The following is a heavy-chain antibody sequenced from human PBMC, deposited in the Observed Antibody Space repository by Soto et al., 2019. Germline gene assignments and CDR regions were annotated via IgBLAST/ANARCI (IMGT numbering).Heavy chain of an antibody. J-gene: IGHJ6*04. CDR2: INPNSGGT. CDR1: GYTFTGYY. V-gene: IGHV1-2*04. D-gene: IGHD3-3*01. Sequence: GASVKVSCKASGYTFTGYYMHWVRQAPGQGLEWMGWINPNSGGTNYAQKFQGWVTMTRDTSIGTAYMELSSLRSEDTAVYYCATIESGLVFGVVISAVWGKGTTVTVSS. CDR3: ATIESGLVFGVVISAV.